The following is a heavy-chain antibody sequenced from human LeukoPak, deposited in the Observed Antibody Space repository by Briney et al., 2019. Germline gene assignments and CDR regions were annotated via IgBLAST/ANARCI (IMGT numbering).Heavy chain of an antibody. Sequence: SETLSLTCTVSGGSISSNNHYWGWIRQPPGKGLEWIASIHHSGSTNYNPSLKSRVTISVDTSKNQFSLKLSSVTAADTAVYYCARLTIPPYYFDYWGQGTLVTVSS. CDR1: GGSISSNNHY. V-gene: IGHV4-39*07. D-gene: IGHD3-3*01. CDR2: IHHSGST. J-gene: IGHJ4*02. CDR3: ARLTIPPYYFDY.